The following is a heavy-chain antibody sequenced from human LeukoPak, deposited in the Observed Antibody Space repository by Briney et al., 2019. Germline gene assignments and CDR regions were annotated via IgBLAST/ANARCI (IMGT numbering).Heavy chain of an antibody. CDR2: ISSSSSYI. V-gene: IGHV3-21*01. Sequence: GGSLRLSCAASGFTFSSYTMNWVRQAPVKGLECVSSISSSSSYIYYAESVKGRFTMSRDNAKNSLYLQMNSLRAEDTAVYFCARATTYDILTGYFDYWGQGTLVTVSS. J-gene: IGHJ4*02. D-gene: IGHD3-9*01. CDR3: ARATTYDILTGYFDY. CDR1: GFTFSSYT.